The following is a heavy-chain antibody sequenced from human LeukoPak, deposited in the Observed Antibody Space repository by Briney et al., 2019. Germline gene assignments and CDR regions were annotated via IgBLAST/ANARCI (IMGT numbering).Heavy chain of an antibody. CDR1: GYTFTGYY. D-gene: IGHD6-19*01. J-gene: IGHJ4*02. CDR2: INPNSGGT. Sequence: GASVKVSCKASGYTFTGYYMHWVRQAPGQGLEWKGWINPNSGGTNYAQKFQGRVTMTRDTSISTAYMELSRLRSDDTAVYYCARSIAVAGTGVLVDYWGQGTLVTVSS. V-gene: IGHV1-2*02. CDR3: ARSIAVAGTGVLVDY.